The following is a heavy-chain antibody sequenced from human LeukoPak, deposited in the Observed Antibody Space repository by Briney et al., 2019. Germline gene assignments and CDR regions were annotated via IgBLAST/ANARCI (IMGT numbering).Heavy chain of an antibody. CDR2: IKQDGSEK. J-gene: IGHJ4*02. Sequence: PGGSLRLSCEASGFTFGTFWMSWVRQAPGKGLEWVANIKQDGSEKYYVDSVKGRFTISRDNAKNSLYLQMNSLRAEDTALYYCARDLTLDRGHDYWGQGTLVIVSS. CDR1: GFTFGTFW. V-gene: IGHV3-7*01. CDR3: ARDLTLDRGHDY.